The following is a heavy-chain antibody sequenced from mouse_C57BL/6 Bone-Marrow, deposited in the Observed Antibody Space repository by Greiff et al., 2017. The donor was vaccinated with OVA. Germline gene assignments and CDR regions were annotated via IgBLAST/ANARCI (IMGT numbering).Heavy chain of an antibody. V-gene: IGHV2-2*01. CDR1: GFSLTSYG. Sequence: QVHVKQSGPGLVQPSQSLSITCTVSGFSLTSYGVHWVRQSPGKGLEWLGVIWSGGSTDYNAAFISRLSISKDNSKSQVFFKMNSLQADDTAIYYCARKGYYSNPNWYFDVWGTGTTVTVSS. CDR3: ARKGYYSNPNWYFDV. J-gene: IGHJ1*03. CDR2: IWSGGST. D-gene: IGHD2-5*01.